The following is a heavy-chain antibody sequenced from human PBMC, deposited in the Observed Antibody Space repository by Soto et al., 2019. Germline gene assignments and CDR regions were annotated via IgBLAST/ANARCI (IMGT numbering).Heavy chain of an antibody. J-gene: IGHJ6*02. CDR1: GFTVSDDY. D-gene: IGHD1-26*01. Sequence: EVQVVESGGDLVQPGGSLRLSCAASGFTVSDDYMNWVRQAPGKGLEWVSVIYRGGGRYYADSVKGRFTISRDNSKNMRYLQMNSLRAEDTAVYYCARDPGDRNGMSVWGQGTTVTVSS. V-gene: IGHV3-66*01. CDR3: ARDPGDRNGMSV. CDR2: IYRGGGR.